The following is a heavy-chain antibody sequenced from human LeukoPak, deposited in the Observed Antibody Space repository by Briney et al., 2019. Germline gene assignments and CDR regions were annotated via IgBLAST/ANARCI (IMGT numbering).Heavy chain of an antibody. D-gene: IGHD3-22*01. J-gene: IGHJ3*02. V-gene: IGHV4-34*01. CDR2: INHSGST. Sequence: SETLSLTCAVYGGSFSGYYWSWIRQPPGKGLEWIGEINHSGSTNYNPSLKSRVTISVDTSKNQFSLKLSSVTAADTAVYYCARDSYYYDSSGYSSRRAFDIWGQGTMVTVSS. CDR1: GGSFSGYY. CDR3: ARDSYYYDSSGYSSRRAFDI.